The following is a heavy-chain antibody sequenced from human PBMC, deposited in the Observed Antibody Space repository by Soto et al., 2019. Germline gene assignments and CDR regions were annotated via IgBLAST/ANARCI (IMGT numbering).Heavy chain of an antibody. D-gene: IGHD6-19*01. V-gene: IGHV1-2*02. CDR2: INPHSGDT. Sequence: APVKVSCKTSGDTFTGYYMHWVRQAPGQGLEWMGWINPHSGDTDYAQTFQGRVTMTRDTSISTAYMELSRLRSNDTAFYYCARGYSTGWYSSVFFDYWGQGTLVTVSS. J-gene: IGHJ4*02. CDR1: GDTFTGYY. CDR3: ARGYSTGWYSSVFFDY.